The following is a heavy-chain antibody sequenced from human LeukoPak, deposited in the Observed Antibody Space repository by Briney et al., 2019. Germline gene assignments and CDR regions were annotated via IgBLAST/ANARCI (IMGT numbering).Heavy chain of an antibody. CDR3: ARDYRVRGSGYYY. Sequence: LSLTCTVSGGSISSSSYYWGWIRQPPGKGLEWVSYISSSGSTIYYADSVKGRFTISRDNAKNSLYLQMNSLRAEDTAVYYCARDYRVRGSGYYYWGQGTLVTVSS. J-gene: IGHJ4*02. CDR2: ISSSGSTI. CDR1: GGSISSSSYY. V-gene: IGHV3-11*04. D-gene: IGHD3-22*01.